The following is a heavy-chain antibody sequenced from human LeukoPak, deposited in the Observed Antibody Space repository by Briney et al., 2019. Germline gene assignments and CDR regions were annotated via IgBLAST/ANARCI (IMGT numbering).Heavy chain of an antibody. CDR1: GYTFTGYY. CDR2: INPNSGGT. J-gene: IGHJ4*02. CDR3: AGGYCSGGSCYLSDY. V-gene: IGHV1-2*02. D-gene: IGHD2-15*01. Sequence: ASVKVSCKASGYTFTGYYMHWVRQAPGQGLELMGWINPNSGGTNYAQKFQGRVTMTRDTSISTAYMELSRLRSDDTAVYYCAGGYCSGGSCYLSDYWGQGTLVTVSS.